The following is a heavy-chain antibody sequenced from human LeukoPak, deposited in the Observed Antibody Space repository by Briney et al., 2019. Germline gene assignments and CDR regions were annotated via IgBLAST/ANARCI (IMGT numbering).Heavy chain of an antibody. D-gene: IGHD5-18*01. CDR2: INPDGNKK. V-gene: IGHV3-7*01. Sequence: PGGSLRLSCAVSGLTFSSSWMDWVSKAPGKGLEWVASINPDGNKKYSADSVKGRFTISRDNAENSLYLQMNSLRVEDTAFYYCARDLAYSRLDYWGQGMLVTVSS. J-gene: IGHJ4*02. CDR3: ARDLAYSRLDY. CDR1: GLTFSSSW.